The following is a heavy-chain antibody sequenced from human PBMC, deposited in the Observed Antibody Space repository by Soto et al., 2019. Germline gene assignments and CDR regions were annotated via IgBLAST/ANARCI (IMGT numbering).Heavy chain of an antibody. CDR1: GGSISSYY. CDR3: ARVGWYYDSSGYYPNYYYYYGMDV. V-gene: IGHV4-59*01. Sequence: SETLSLTCTVSGGSISSYYWSWIRQPPGKGLEWIRYIYYSGSTNYNPSLKSRVTISVDTSKNQFSLKLSSVTAADTAVYYCARVGWYYDSSGYYPNYYYYYGMDVWGQGTTVT. J-gene: IGHJ6*02. D-gene: IGHD3-22*01. CDR2: IYYSGST.